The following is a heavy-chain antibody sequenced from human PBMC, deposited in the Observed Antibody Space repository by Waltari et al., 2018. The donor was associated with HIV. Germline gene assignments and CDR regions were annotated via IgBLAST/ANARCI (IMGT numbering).Heavy chain of an antibody. J-gene: IGHJ4*02. CDR1: GFTFSSAW. CDR2: IKQDGSEK. CDR3: ARQFLTMVVVDIDY. V-gene: IGHV3-7*01. Sequence: EVQLVASGGGLVQPGGSLRLSCGASGFTFSSAWMIWVRRAPGKGLEWVANIKQDGSEKYYVDSVKGRFTISRDNAKNSLYLQMNSLRAGDTAVYYCARQFLTMVVVDIDYWGQGTLVTVSS. D-gene: IGHD2-15*01.